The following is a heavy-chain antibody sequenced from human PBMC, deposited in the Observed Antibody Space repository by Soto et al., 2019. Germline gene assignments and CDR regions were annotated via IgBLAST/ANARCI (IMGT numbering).Heavy chain of an antibody. V-gene: IGHV1-69*12. CDR3: ARDDGGNSYRAFDI. CDR2: ILPIFGTA. Sequence: QVQLVQSGAEVKKPGSSVKVSCKASAGTFSSYAISWVRQAPGQGLEWMGGILPIFGTANYAQKFQGRVTITADEATSTAYMELSSLRSEDTAVYYCARDDGGNSYRAFDIWGQGTMVAVSS. D-gene: IGHD2-21*02. J-gene: IGHJ3*02. CDR1: AGTFSSYA.